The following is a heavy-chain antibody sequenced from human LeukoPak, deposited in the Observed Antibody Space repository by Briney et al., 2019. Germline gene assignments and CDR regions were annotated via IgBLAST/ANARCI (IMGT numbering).Heavy chain of an antibody. V-gene: IGHV6-1*01. CDR1: GDSVSSNSAA. J-gene: IGHJ4*02. Sequence: SQTLSLTCAISGDSVSSNSAAWNWIRQSPPRGLEWLGRTYYRSKWYNDYAVSVKSRITINPDTSKNQFSLQLNSVTPEDTAVYYCARAWQQLEGGHFDYWGQGTLVTVSS. CDR2: TYYRSKWYN. CDR3: ARAWQQLEGGHFDY. D-gene: IGHD6-13*01.